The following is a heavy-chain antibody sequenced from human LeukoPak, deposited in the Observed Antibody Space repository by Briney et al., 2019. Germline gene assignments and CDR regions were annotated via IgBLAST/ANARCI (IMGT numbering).Heavy chain of an antibody. D-gene: IGHD3-22*01. CDR1: GGSFSGYY. V-gene: IGHV4-34*01. CDR2: INHSGST. CDR3: ARYYYDSSGYYYENWFDP. Sequence: PSETLSLTCAVYGGSFSGYYWSWIRQPPGKGLEWIGEINHSGSTNYNPSLKSRVTISVDTSKNQFSLKLSSVTAADTAVYYCARYYYDSSGYYYENWFDPWGQGTLVTVSS. J-gene: IGHJ5*02.